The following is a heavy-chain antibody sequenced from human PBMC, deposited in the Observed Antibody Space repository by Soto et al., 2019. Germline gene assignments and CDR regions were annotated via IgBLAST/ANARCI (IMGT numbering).Heavy chain of an antibody. Sequence: QVQLQESGPGLVKPSETLSLTCTVSGGSISSYYWSWIRQPPGKGLEWIGYIYYSGSTNYNPSLKSRVTISVDTSKTQFSLELSSVTAADTAVYYCARGHSGSYRTGEGYYYGMDVWGQGTTVTVSS. D-gene: IGHD1-26*01. CDR3: ARGHSGSYRTGEGYYYGMDV. J-gene: IGHJ6*02. CDR2: IYYSGST. CDR1: GGSISSYY. V-gene: IGHV4-59*01.